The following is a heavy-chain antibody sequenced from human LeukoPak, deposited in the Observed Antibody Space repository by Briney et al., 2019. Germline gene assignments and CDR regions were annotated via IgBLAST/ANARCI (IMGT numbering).Heavy chain of an antibody. Sequence: PSETLSLTCTVSGGSISSSSYYWGWIRQPPGKGLEGIGSIYYSGSTFYNPSLKSRVTISVDMSKSQFSLKLTSVTAADTAVYYCARCCSSTSCYSRWFDPWGQGTLVTVSS. D-gene: IGHD2-2*01. J-gene: IGHJ5*02. V-gene: IGHV4-39*01. CDR3: ARCCSSTSCYSRWFDP. CDR2: IYYSGST. CDR1: GGSISSSSYY.